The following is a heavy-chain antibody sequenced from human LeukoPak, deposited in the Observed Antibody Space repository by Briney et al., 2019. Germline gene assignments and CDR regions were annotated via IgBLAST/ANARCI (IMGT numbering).Heavy chain of an antibody. CDR3: AHGTMYQLDS. CDR1: GFSFSSHG. D-gene: IGHD2-2*01. J-gene: IGHJ4*02. CDR2: IIGGAGST. Sequence: GGSLRLSCAASGFSFSSHGMSWVRQAPGKGLEWVSGIIGGAGSTYYADSVRGRFTISGDNSKNTLYLQMNSLRADDTAVYYCAHGTMYQLDSWGQGTLVTVSS. V-gene: IGHV3-23*01.